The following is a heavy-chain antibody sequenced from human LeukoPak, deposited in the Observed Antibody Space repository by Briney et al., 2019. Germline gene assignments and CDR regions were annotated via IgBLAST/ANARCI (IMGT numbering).Heavy chain of an antibody. CDR1: GFTFDDYA. J-gene: IGHJ6*02. D-gene: IGHD4-17*01. CDR3: AKDIVDGDYGMDV. CDR2: ISWNSGSI. V-gene: IGHV3-9*01. Sequence: PGGSLRLSCAASGFTFDDYAMHWVRQAPGKGLEWVSGISWNSGSIGYADSVKGRFTISRDNAKNSLYLQMNSLRAEDTALYYCAKDIVDGDYGMDVWGQGTTVTLSS.